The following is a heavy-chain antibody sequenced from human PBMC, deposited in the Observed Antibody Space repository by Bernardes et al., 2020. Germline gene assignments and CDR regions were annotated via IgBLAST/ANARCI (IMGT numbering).Heavy chain of an antibody. CDR1: GGTFSSYA. CDR2: IIPIFGTA. J-gene: IGHJ3*02. V-gene: IGHV1-69*13. CDR3: ASGCSGGSCYFWSDAFDI. D-gene: IGHD2-15*01. Sequence: SVKVSCKASGGTFSSYAISWVRQAPGQGLEWMEGIIPIFGTANYAQKFQGRVTITADESTSTAYMELSSLRSEDTAVYYCASGCSGGSCYFWSDAFDIWGQGTMVTVSS.